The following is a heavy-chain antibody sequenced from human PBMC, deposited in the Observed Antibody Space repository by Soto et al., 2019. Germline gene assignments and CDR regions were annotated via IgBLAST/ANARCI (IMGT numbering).Heavy chain of an antibody. CDR2: VNPSGGHT. J-gene: IGHJ4*02. CDR1: GDTFTDYY. Sequence: QVQLMQSGAEVKKPGASVKVSCKASGDTFTDYYIHWVRQAPGQGLEWMGTVNPSGGHTTYAQHSLGRVTXTXDXSSXTLYMELTSLTSDDTAVYYCARGGHVVVVTAALDYWGQGTLVTVSS. CDR3: ARGGHVVVVTAALDY. V-gene: IGHV1-46*01. D-gene: IGHD2-21*02.